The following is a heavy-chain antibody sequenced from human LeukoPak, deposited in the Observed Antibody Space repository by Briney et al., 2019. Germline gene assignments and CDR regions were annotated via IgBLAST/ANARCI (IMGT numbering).Heavy chain of an antibody. CDR1: GFTFSSYG. CDR2: ISGSGGST. D-gene: IGHD5-18*01. CDR3: AKEVLGYSYGRPYYFYYYLDV. V-gene: IGHV3-23*01. J-gene: IGHJ6*03. Sequence: PGGSLRLSCAASGFTFSSYGMSWLRQAPGKGLKWVSAISGSGGSTYYADSVKGRITISRGNSKNTLYLQMNSLRAEDTAVYYCAKEVLGYSYGRPYYFYYYLDVWGKGTTVTISS.